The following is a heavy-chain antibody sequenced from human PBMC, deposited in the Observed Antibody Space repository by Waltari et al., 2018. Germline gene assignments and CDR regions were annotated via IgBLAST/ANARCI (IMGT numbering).Heavy chain of an antibody. CDR2: ISWNSGSI. CDR1: GFTFDDYA. V-gene: IGHV3-9*01. D-gene: IGHD6-13*01. J-gene: IGHJ4*02. Sequence: EVQLVESGGGLVQPGRSLRLSCAASGFTFDDYAMHWVRQAPGKGLAWVSGISWNSGSIGYADSVKGRFTISRDNAKNSLYLQMNSLRAEDTALYYCAKNFNAAAGKRGWYNFDYWGQGTLVTVSS. CDR3: AKNFNAAAGKRGWYNFDY.